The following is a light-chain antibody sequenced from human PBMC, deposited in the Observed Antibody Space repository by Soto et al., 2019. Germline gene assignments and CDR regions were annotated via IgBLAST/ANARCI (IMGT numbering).Light chain of an antibody. V-gene: IGKV1-5*03. J-gene: IGKJ1*01. Sequence: DIQMPQSPSTLSASLGARVTITCRASQSISSWLAWYEQQPGKAPKILIYKASSLESGVPSRFSGSGSGTEFTLTISSLHPDVFATYYCQQYNSYSTFGQGTKVDIK. CDR1: QSISSW. CDR2: KAS. CDR3: QQYNSYST.